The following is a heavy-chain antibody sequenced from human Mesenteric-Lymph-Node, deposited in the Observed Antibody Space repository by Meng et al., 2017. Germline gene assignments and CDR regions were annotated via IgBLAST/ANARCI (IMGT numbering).Heavy chain of an antibody. CDR3: ARVEIFTKSFDY. CDR2: IYHSGST. J-gene: IGHJ4*02. CDR1: GGSISSYY. Sequence: SETLSLTCTVSGGSISSYYWGWIRQPPGKGLEWIGSIYHSGSTYYNPSLKSRVTISVDTSKNQFSLKLSSVTAADTAVYYCARVEIFTKSFDYWGQGTLVTVSS. V-gene: IGHV4-38-2*02.